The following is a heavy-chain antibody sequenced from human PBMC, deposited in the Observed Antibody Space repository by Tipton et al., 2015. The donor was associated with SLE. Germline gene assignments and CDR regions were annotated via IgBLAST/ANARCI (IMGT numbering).Heavy chain of an antibody. CDR2: ISGSGGST. CDR3: AKDRSRRASTFDSYWYFDL. Sequence: GSLRLSCAASGFTFSSYAMSWVRQAPGKGLEWVSAISGSGGSTYYADSVKGRFTISRDNSKNTLYLQMNSLRAEDTAVYYCAKDRSRRASTFDSYWYFDLWGRGTLVTVSS. CDR1: GFTFSSYA. V-gene: IGHV3-23*01. D-gene: IGHD1-26*01. J-gene: IGHJ2*01.